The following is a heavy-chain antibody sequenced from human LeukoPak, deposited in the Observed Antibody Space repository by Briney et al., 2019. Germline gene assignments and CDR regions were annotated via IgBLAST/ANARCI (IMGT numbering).Heavy chain of an antibody. V-gene: IGHV3-66*01. CDR1: GFTVSSNF. D-gene: IGHD4-17*01. CDR3: ARTSPTVTTSSDL. J-gene: IGHJ2*01. CDR2: IYSGGST. Sequence: GGSLRLSCAASGFTVSSNFMTWVRQAPGKGLEWVSVIYSGGSTYYADSVKDRFTISRDNSKNMLYLQMNSLRAEDTALYYCARTSPTVTTSSDLWGRGTLATVSS.